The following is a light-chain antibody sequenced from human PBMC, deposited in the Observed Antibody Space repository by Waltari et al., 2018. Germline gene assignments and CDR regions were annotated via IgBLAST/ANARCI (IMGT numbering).Light chain of an antibody. CDR1: NIGSKS. CDR3: LVWHSTTDHHGV. Sequence: SYVVTQSPSVSVAPGETARITCGGDNIGSKSVHWYQQRPGQAPVLVISYYSYRPSGIPERFSGANSGNTATLTISWVEADDEADYYCLVWHSTTDHHGVFGGGTKLTVL. CDR2: YYS. V-gene: IGLV3-21*04. J-gene: IGLJ2*01.